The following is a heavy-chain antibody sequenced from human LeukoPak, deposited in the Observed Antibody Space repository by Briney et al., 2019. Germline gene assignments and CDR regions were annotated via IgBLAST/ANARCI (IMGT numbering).Heavy chain of an antibody. V-gene: IGHV4-59*11. CDR1: GGSISSHY. CDR3: VRGGVYSDY. Sequence: PSETLSLTCTVSGGSISSHYWSWIRQPSGKGLEWIGSMYYSGSTNYNPSLKSRVTISVDTSKNQFSLKLNSVPAADTAVYYCVRGGVYSDYWGQGTLVTVSS. J-gene: IGHJ4*02. CDR2: MYYSGST. D-gene: IGHD3-16*01.